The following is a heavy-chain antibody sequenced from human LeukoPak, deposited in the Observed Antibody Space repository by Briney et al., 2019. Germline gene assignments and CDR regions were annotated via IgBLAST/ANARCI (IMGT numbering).Heavy chain of an antibody. J-gene: IGHJ4*02. V-gene: IGHV3-49*04. D-gene: IGHD3-10*01. CDR1: GFTFDDYG. Sequence: PGGSLRLSCAASGFTFDDYGMSWVRQAPGKGLEWVGFIRSKAYGGTTEYAASVKGRFTISRDDSKSIAYLQVNSLKTEDTAVYYCTGSFGELSFFAYWGQGTLVTVSS. CDR3: TGSFGELSFFAY. CDR2: IRSKAYGGTT.